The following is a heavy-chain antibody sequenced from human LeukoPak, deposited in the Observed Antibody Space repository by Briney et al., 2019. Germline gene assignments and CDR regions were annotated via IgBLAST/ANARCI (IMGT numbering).Heavy chain of an antibody. V-gene: IGHV4-4*07. D-gene: IGHD3-16*01. CDR3: ARGPQNYVWGSLEWGDY. Sequence: SETLSLTCTVSGGSISSYYWSWIRQPAGKGLEWIGRIYTSGSTNYNPSLKSRVTISVDTSKNQFSLKLSSATAADTAVYYCARGPQNYVWGSLEWGDYWGQGTLVTVSS. CDR1: GGSISSYY. CDR2: IYTSGST. J-gene: IGHJ4*02.